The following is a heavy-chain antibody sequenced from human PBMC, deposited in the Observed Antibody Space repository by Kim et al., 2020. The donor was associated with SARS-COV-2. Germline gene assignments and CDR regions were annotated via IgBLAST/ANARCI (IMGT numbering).Heavy chain of an antibody. J-gene: IGHJ4*02. CDR3: AKDQNYSGSYRGYFDY. CDR1: GFTFSSYG. V-gene: IGHV3-30*18. CDR2: ISYDGSNK. D-gene: IGHD1-26*01. Sequence: GGSLRLSCAASGFTFSSYGMHWVRQAPGKGLEWVAVISYDGSNKYYADSVKGRFTISRDNSKNTLYLQMNSLRAEDTAVYYCAKDQNYSGSYRGYFDYWGQGTLVTVSS.